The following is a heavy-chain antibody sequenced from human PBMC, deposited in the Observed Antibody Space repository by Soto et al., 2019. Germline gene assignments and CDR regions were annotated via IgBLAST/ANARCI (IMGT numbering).Heavy chain of an antibody. J-gene: IGHJ5*02. Sequence: QVQLQESVPGLVKPSETLSLTCTVSGGSINNYYWSWIRHPPGKGLEWIGYIYDSGSTNYNPSLKSRVTKSVDTSKNQFSLNLSSVTAADTAVYYCAREHGFSYGLNYFDTWGQGTLVTVSS. CDR2: IYDSGST. V-gene: IGHV4-59*01. CDR1: GGSINNYY. CDR3: AREHGFSYGLNYFDT. D-gene: IGHD5-18*01.